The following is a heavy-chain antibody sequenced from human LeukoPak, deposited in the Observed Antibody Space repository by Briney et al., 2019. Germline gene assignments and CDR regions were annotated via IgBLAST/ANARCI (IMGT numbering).Heavy chain of an antibody. Sequence: GASVKVSCKASGYTFTGYYLHWVRQAPGQGPEWMGWISGYNGDAKYAQNLQGRVTMTTDTSTNTAYMELRSLRSDDTAMYYCAREPVIGYYTSRLDYWGQGTLVTVSS. D-gene: IGHD3-3*01. J-gene: IGHJ4*02. CDR2: ISGYNGDA. V-gene: IGHV1-18*04. CDR3: AREPVIGYYTSRLDY. CDR1: GYTFTGYY.